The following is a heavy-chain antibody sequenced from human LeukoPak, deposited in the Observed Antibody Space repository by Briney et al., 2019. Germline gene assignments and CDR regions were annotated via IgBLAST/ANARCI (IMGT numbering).Heavy chain of an antibody. V-gene: IGHV3-23*01. Sequence: GGSLRLSCAASGFTFSDYAMSWVRQAPGKGLEWVSTASYYVGKQYHADSVRGRFTVSRDNSRNTVSLQMSSLQVEDRGIYCGSKAGNGAEGAVFLCEYWGEGTPVTVSS. CDR1: GFTFSDYA. D-gene: IGHD3-10*02. J-gene: IGHJ1*01. CDR2: ASYYVGKQ. CDR3: SKAGNGAEGAVFLCEY.